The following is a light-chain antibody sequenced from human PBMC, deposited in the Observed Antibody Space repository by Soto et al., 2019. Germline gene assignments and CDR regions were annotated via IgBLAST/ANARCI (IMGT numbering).Light chain of an antibody. Sequence: EIVLTQSPGTLSLSPGERATLSCRASQSVSSSFLAWYQQKPGQSPRLLIYGASSRATGMPDRFRGSGSGTDFTLTISRLEPEDVAVYYWQQYGISPLTCGGGTKVEIK. V-gene: IGKV3-20*01. CDR2: GAS. CDR1: QSVSSSF. CDR3: QQYGISPLT. J-gene: IGKJ4*01.